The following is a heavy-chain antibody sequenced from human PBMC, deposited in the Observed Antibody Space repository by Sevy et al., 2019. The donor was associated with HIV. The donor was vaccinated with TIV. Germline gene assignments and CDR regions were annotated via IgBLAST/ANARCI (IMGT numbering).Heavy chain of an antibody. J-gene: IGHJ5*02. CDR3: ASGSGELVS. Sequence: SETLSLTCTVSGGSISSYYWTWIRQPPEKGLEWIGCMYDSGSTNYNPPLKSRVTISVDTSKNQLSLKLSSVTAADTAVYYCASGSGELVSWGQGTLVTVSS. CDR2: MYDSGST. CDR1: GGSISSYY. D-gene: IGHD1-26*01. V-gene: IGHV4-59*01.